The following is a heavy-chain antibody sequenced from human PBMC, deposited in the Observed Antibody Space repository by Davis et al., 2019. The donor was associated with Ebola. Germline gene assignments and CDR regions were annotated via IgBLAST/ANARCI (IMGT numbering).Heavy chain of an antibody. V-gene: IGHV1-69*13. CDR2: IIPIFGTA. D-gene: IGHD1-26*01. CDR3: ASGGVGATLREGDFDY. J-gene: IGHJ4*02. CDR1: GGAFSNYA. Sequence: SVKVSCKTSGGAFSNYAINWVRQAPGQGLDWMGRIIPIFGTANYAQKFQGRVTITADESTSTAYMELSSLRSEDTAVYYCASGGVGATLREGDFDYWGQGTLVTVSS.